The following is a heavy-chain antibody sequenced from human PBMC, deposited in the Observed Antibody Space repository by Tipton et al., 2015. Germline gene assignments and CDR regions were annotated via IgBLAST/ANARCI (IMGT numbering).Heavy chain of an antibody. CDR1: AYSISSDYY. J-gene: IGHJ3*02. CDR2: THYTGNT. Sequence: TLSLTCAVSAYSISSDYYWSWIRQPPGKGLEWIGHTHYTGNTNYNASLKSRVTMSLDTSENRFSLRLTSVTAADTAVYYCARVMRHISVAGSASDGFSMWGQGTMVTVSS. CDR3: ARVMRHISVAGSASDGFSM. D-gene: IGHD6-19*01. V-gene: IGHV4-61*03.